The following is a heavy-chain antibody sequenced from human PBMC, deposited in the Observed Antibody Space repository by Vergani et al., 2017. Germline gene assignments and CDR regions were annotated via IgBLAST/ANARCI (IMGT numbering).Heavy chain of an antibody. D-gene: IGHD2-15*01. CDR1: GGSINSHNYY. V-gene: IGHV4-61*02. J-gene: IGHJ4*02. CDR3: ARGSCXGGRCYKPLFDY. Sequence: QVQLQESGPGLVKPSPTLALTCTVSGGSINSHNYYWSWIRQPAGKGLEWIGRIHTSGSTNYNPSLKSRVPMSEDTSKNQFSLNLTSVTAADTAVYFCARGSCXGGRCYKPLFDYWGQGILVTVSS. CDR2: IHTSGST.